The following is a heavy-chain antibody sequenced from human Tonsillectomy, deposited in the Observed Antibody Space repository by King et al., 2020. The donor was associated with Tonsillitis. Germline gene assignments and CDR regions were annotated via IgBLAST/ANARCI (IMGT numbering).Heavy chain of an antibody. CDR1: GFTFGDYA. Sequence: VPLVASGVGLVKPGRSLRLSCPASGFTFGDYAMSWFRQAPGKGLEWVGFIRSKAYGGTTEYAASVKGRFTISRDDSKSIAYLQMNSLKTEDTAVYYCKRDPSTDEDEERRGEDDAREYGGQGTLGTGSS. D-gene: IGHD3-16*01. J-gene: IGHJ4*02. V-gene: IGHV3-49*05. CDR3: KRDPSTDEDEERRGEDDAREY. CDR2: IRSKAYGGTT.